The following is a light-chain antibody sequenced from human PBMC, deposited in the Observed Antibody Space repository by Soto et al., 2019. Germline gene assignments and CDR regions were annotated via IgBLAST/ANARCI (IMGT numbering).Light chain of an antibody. Sequence: IVMTQSRISLSVTPGQPASICCRSSQSLLYSNGYNYLDWYLQRKGQSPQXXISLGSNRASGVPDRFSGSGSGTDFTLKISRVEPEDVAVYYCMQGLQSPGTFGQGTKVDIK. CDR1: QSLLYSNGYNY. CDR3: MQGLQSPGT. V-gene: IGKV2-28*01. J-gene: IGKJ1*01. CDR2: LGS.